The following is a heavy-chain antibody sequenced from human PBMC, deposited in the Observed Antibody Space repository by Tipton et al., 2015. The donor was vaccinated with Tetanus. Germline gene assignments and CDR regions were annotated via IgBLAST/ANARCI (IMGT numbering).Heavy chain of an antibody. CDR2: ISDRGSHT. CDR3: AKDPASRGWFDP. Sequence: SLRLSCAASGFTFSNYAMDWVRQAPGKGLEWVSGISDRGSHTYYADPVKGRFSISRDNSKNTVYLQMNSLRDEDTAVYYCAKDPASRGWFDPWGQGTLVSVSS. J-gene: IGHJ5*02. V-gene: IGHV3-23*01. CDR1: GFTFSNYA.